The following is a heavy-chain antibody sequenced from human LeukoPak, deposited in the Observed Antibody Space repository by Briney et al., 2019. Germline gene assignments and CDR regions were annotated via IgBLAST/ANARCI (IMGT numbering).Heavy chain of an antibody. D-gene: IGHD3-3*01. V-gene: IGHV3-7*01. CDR3: ARDLTYYDFWSGYSNDAFDV. CDR2: IKQDGSEK. Sequence: GGSLRLSCAASGFTFSSYWMSWVRQAPGKGLEWVANIKQDGSEKYYVDSVKGRFTISRDNAKNSLYLQMNSLRAEDTAVYYCARDLTYYDFWSGYSNDAFDVWGQGTMVTVSS. CDR1: GFTFSSYW. J-gene: IGHJ3*01.